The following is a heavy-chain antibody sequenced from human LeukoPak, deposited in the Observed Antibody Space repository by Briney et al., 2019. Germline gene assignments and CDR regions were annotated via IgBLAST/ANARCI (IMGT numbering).Heavy chain of an antibody. Sequence: KPGGSLRLSCAASGFTFTTYSMNWVRQAPGKGLEWLSSIGSRSNSINYADSVKGRFTISRDNAENSLYLQMNSLRAEDTAVYYCERESGSGSYYEGFDYWGQGTLVAVSS. J-gene: IGHJ4*02. D-gene: IGHD1-26*01. CDR3: ERESGSGSYYEGFDY. V-gene: IGHV3-21*06. CDR1: GFTFTTYS. CDR2: IGSRSNSI.